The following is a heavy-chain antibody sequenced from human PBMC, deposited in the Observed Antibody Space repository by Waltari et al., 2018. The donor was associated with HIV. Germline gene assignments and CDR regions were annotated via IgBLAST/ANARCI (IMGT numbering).Heavy chain of an antibody. J-gene: IGHJ6*03. V-gene: IGHV1-2*06. CDR1: GYTLTGYY. CDR2: INPNSGGA. Sequence: QVHLVQSGAEVKKPGASVKVSCKASGYTLTGYYMHWVRQAPGQGLEWMGRINPNSGGANYAQKFHGRVTMTRDTSISTAYMELSGLRSDDTAVYYCASTYGSGSSYFYYYYMDVWGKGTTVTVSS. CDR3: ASTYGSGSSYFYYYYMDV. D-gene: IGHD3-10*01.